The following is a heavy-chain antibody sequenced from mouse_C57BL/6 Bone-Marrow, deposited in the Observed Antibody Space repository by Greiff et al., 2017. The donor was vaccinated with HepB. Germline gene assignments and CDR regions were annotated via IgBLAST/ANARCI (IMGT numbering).Heavy chain of an antibody. J-gene: IGHJ2*01. CDR2: IYPRSGNT. CDR3: AREGDYGRGYFDY. Sequence: VQLQQSGAELARPGASVKLSCKASGYTFTSYGISWVKQRTGQGLEWIGEIYPRSGNTYYNEKFKGKATLTADKSSSTAYMALRSLTSEDSAVYFCAREGDYGRGYFDYWGQGTTLTVSS. V-gene: IGHV1-81*01. CDR1: GYTFTSYG. D-gene: IGHD1-1*01.